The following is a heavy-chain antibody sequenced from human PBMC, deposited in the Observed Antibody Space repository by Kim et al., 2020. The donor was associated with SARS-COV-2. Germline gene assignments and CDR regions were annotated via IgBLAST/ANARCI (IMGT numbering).Heavy chain of an antibody. D-gene: IGHD3-9*01. Sequence: GIANYAQKFQGRVTITADKSTSTAYMELSSLRSEDTAVYYCARDFDWSLDYWGQGTLVTVSS. J-gene: IGHJ4*02. V-gene: IGHV1-69*04. CDR2: GIA. CDR3: ARDFDWSLDY.